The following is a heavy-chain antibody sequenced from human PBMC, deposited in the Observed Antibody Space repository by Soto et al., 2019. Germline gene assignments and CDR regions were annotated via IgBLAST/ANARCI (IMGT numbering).Heavy chain of an antibody. Sequence: EVQLVESGGDLVQPGGSLRLSCADSRFTFSGYWMYWVRQAPGKGLEWVANIKEDGSEKNYVDSVRGRFTISRDNAKNSLYLQINSLRAEDTAVYYCARGARIWGQGTMVTVSS. CDR1: RFTFSGYW. CDR3: ARGARI. J-gene: IGHJ3*02. V-gene: IGHV3-7*01. CDR2: IKEDGSEK.